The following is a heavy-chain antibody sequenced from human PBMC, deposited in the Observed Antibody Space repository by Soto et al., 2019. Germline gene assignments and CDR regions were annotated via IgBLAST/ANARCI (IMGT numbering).Heavy chain of an antibody. J-gene: IGHJ4*02. V-gene: IGHV3-23*04. Sequence: EVQLVESGGGVVQPGGSLRLSCAASGFTFSGFGMTWVRQPPGKGLEWVALIGCSGGDIFYADSVKGRFTVSRDNXXXXXXLXXXXXXXXXXVVSYCXXGIHGASCYGAHWAQGPLVTVSS. CDR2: IGCSGGDI. D-gene: IGHD2-2*01. CDR1: GFTFSGFG. CDR3: XXGIHGASCYGAH.